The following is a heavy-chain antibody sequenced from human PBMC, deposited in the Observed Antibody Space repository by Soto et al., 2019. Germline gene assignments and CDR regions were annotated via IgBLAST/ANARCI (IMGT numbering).Heavy chain of an antibody. Sequence: SETLSLTCTVSGDSISSSTYYWGWIRQPPGKGLEWIGSLYYSGSTNYNPSLKSRVTISVDTSKNQFSLKLSSVTAADTAVYYCARGAAGPTNFDYWGQGTLVTVSS. D-gene: IGHD1-7*01. CDR2: LYYSGST. CDR1: GDSISSSTYY. V-gene: IGHV4-39*07. CDR3: ARGAAGPTNFDY. J-gene: IGHJ4*02.